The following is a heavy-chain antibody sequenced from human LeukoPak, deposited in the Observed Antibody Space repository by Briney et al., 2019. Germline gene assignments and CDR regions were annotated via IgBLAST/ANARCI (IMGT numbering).Heavy chain of an antibody. CDR2: IYYSGST. CDR1: GGSIISSSFW. Sequence: PSETLSLTCTVSGGSIISSSFWWGWIRQPPGRGLEWIGSIYYSGSTYYNPSLKSRVTISVDTSKNQFSLKLSSVTAADTAVYYCARGTTIFGVVIANWFDPWGQGTLVTVSS. J-gene: IGHJ5*02. D-gene: IGHD3-3*01. V-gene: IGHV4-39*07. CDR3: ARGTTIFGVVIANWFDP.